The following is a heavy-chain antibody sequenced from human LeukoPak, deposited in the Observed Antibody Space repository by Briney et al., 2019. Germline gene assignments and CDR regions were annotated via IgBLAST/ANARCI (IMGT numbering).Heavy chain of an antibody. V-gene: IGHV3-23*01. J-gene: IGHJ4*01. CDR3: AKSGDSSGYFPFDY. Sequence: PGGSLRLSCAVSGFTFTNYAMTWVRQAPGKGLEWVSSITISGDNTLYADSVKGRFTISRDNSKNTLYLQMNSLRAEDTALYYCAKSGDSSGYFPFDY. D-gene: IGHD3-22*01. CDR1: GFTFTNYA. CDR2: ITISGDNT.